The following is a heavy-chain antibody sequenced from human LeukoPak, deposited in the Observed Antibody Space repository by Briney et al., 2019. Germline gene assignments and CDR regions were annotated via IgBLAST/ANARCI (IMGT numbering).Heavy chain of an antibody. D-gene: IGHD6-19*01. J-gene: IGHJ4*02. CDR2: IYYSGNT. CDR3: ARVGQWLAYYFDY. CDR1: SGSISSGDSY. Sequence: PSETLSLTCTVSSGSISSGDSYWSWVRQPPGKGLGWIGNIYYSGNTYYKPSLKSRVTISVDTSKNQFSLKLSSVTAADTAVYYCARVGQWLAYYFDYWGQGTLVTVSS. V-gene: IGHV4-30-4*01.